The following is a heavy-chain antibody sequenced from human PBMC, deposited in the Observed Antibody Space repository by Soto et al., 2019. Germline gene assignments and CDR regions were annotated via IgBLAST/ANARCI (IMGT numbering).Heavy chain of an antibody. Sequence: GGSLRLSCAASGFTFRSYGMHWVRQAPGKGLEWVAVIWYDGSNKYYADSVKGRFTISRDNSKNTLYLEMDSLRAEDTAVYYCARGPVVVAASGYFDYWGQGTLVTVSS. D-gene: IGHD2-15*01. CDR3: ARGPVVVAASGYFDY. J-gene: IGHJ4*02. V-gene: IGHV3-33*01. CDR2: IWYDGSNK. CDR1: GFTFRSYG.